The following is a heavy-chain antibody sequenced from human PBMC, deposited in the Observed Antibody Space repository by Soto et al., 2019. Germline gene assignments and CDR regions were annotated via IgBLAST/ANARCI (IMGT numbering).Heavy chain of an antibody. V-gene: IGHV1-18*01. CDR1: GYSYTSYG. CDR2: ISAYNGNT. CDR3: ARGWFGDLLCDY. Sequence: QVQLVQSGAEVKKPGASVKVSCKASGYSYTSYGITWVRQAPGQGLEWMGWISAYNGNTNYAQKLQGRVTMTTDTATTTAYMELRSLRSDDTAVYYCARGWFGDLLCDYWGQGTLVTVSS. D-gene: IGHD3-10*01. J-gene: IGHJ4*02.